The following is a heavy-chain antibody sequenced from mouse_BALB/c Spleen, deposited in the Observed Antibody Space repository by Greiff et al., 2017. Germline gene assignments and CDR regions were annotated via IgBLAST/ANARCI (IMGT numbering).Heavy chain of an antibody. CDR3: ADYPFAD. Sequence: VQLQQSGAELVKPGASVKLSCTASGFNIKDTYMHWVQQKPEQGLEWIGRIDPANGNTKYEPTFQGQATITTDTSSNTAYLQLSSLTSEDTAVYCCADYPFADWGQGTLVTVSA. V-gene: IGHV14-3*02. J-gene: IGHJ3*01. CDR2: IDPANGNT. D-gene: IGHD2-4*01. CDR1: GFNIKDTY.